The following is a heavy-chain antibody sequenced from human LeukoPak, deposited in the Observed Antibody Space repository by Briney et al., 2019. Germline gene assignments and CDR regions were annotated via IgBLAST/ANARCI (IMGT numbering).Heavy chain of an antibody. CDR3: ARSSGGDCLTPLTFDS. Sequence: SETLSLTCTVSGDSISTYYWSWIRQPPGKGLEWIGYIYYTGNTNYNPSLKSRVTISLDTSKNQFSLKLNSVTAADTAVYSCARSSGGDCLTPLTFDSWGQGTLVTVSS. D-gene: IGHD2-21*02. V-gene: IGHV4-59*08. CDR2: IYYTGNT. CDR1: GDSISTYY. J-gene: IGHJ4*02.